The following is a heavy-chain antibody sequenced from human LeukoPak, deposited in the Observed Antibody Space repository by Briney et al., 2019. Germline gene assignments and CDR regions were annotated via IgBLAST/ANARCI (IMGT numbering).Heavy chain of an antibody. CDR1: GGSISSSSYY. V-gene: IGHV4-39*07. CDR2: IYYSGST. Sequence: PSETLSLTCTVSGGSISSSSYYWGWIRQPPGKGLEWIGSIYYSGSTYYNPSLKSRVTISVDTSKNQFSLKLSSVTAAVTAVYYCARASGSYRYNWFDPWGQGTLVTVSS. D-gene: IGHD1-26*01. J-gene: IGHJ5*02. CDR3: ARASGSYRYNWFDP.